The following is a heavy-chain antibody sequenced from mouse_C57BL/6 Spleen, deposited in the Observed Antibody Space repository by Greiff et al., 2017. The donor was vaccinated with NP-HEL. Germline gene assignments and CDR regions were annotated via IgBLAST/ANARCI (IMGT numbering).Heavy chain of an antibody. J-gene: IGHJ1*03. Sequence: QVQLQQSGPELVKPGASVKISCKASGYAFSSSWMNWVKQRPGTGLEWIGRIYPGDGDTNYNGKFKGKATLTADKSSSTAYMQLSSLTSEDSAVYFCARYGGYFDVWGTGTTVTVSS. CDR1: GYAFSSSW. CDR2: IYPGDGDT. V-gene: IGHV1-82*01. D-gene: IGHD1-1*02. CDR3: ARYGGYFDV.